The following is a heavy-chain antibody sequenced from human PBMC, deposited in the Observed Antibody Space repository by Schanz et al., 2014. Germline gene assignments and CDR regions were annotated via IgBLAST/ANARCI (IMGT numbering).Heavy chain of an antibody. V-gene: IGHV4-59*01. CDR3: AREWSSFDY. Sequence: WTWIRQPPGKGPEWIGYIFYSGSTNYNPSLESRVTMSVDTSKNQFSLKLSSVTAADTAVYYCAREWSSFDYWGQGTLVTVSS. CDR2: IFYSGST. J-gene: IGHJ4*02. D-gene: IGHD2-8*01.